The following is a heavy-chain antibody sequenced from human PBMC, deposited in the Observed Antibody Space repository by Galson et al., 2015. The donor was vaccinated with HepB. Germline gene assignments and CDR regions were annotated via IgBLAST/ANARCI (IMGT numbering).Heavy chain of an antibody. CDR2: ISYDGSNK. CDR3: AREGDIAAALAY. CDR1: GFTFSSYA. Sequence: SLRLSCAASGFTFSSYAMHWVRQAPGKGLEWVAVISYDGSNKYYADSVKGRFTISRDNSKNTLYLQMNSLRAEDTAVYYCAREGDIAAALAYWGQGTLVTVSS. V-gene: IGHV3-30-3*01. D-gene: IGHD6-13*01. J-gene: IGHJ4*02.